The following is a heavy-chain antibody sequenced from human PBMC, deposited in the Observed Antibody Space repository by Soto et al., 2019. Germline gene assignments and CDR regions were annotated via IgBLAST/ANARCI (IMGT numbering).Heavy chain of an antibody. J-gene: IGHJ4*02. CDR3: AKTITTSDDSTGRGALIDN. CDR2: VSNDGRSE. V-gene: IGHV3-30*18. Sequence: QVQLVESGGGVVQPGRSLRLSCAASGFSFSVFGMHWVRQAPGKGLEWVGVVSNDGRSEHYADSVRGRFTVSRDNSKNTLYLQMNSLRPEDTAVYYCAKTITTSDDSTGRGALIDNWGQGALVTVSS. D-gene: IGHD3-3*01. CDR1: GFSFSVFG.